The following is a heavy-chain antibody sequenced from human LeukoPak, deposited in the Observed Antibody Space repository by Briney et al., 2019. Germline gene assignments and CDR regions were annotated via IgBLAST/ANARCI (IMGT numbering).Heavy chain of an antibody. Sequence: SETLSLTCTVSGGSISSYYWSWIRQPPGKGLEWIGYIYYSGNTNYNPSLKARVTISVDTSKNQFSLKLSSVTAADTAVYYCARAGSWKLNFDYWGQGTLVTVSS. J-gene: IGHJ4*02. CDR2: IYYSGNT. V-gene: IGHV4-59*01. CDR1: GGSISSYY. CDR3: ARAGSWKLNFDY. D-gene: IGHD6-13*01.